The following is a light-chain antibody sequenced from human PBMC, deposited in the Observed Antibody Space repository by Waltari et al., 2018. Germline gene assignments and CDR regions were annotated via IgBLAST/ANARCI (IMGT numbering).Light chain of an antibody. Sequence: QSALTQPASVSGSPGQSITISCSGTDSDVGAYAFVSWYQPHPGKAPHLIIYEVSNRPSGISNRFSASKSGNTASLTISGLQAEDEADDYCSSYTTSSAPGVFGTGTRVTVL. V-gene: IGLV2-14*01. CDR2: EVS. J-gene: IGLJ1*01. CDR1: DSDVGAYAF. CDR3: SSYTTSSAPGV.